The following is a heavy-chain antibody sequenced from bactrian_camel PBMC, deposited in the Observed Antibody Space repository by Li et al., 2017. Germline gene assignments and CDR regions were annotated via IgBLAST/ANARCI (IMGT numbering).Heavy chain of an antibody. CDR2: ISSAGRNT. CDR3: ATDLPPVVAGPSHG. J-gene: IGHJ4*01. CDR1: GFTFGSYA. D-gene: IGHD6*01. Sequence: DVQLVESGGGLVQPGGSLRLSCAASGFTFGSYAMSLVRQAPGKGLEWVSGISSAGRNTYYADSVQGRFTISRDNAKNTVFLQMNSLKSEDTALYFCATDLPPVVAGPSHGWGQGTQVTVS. V-gene: IGHV3S40*01.